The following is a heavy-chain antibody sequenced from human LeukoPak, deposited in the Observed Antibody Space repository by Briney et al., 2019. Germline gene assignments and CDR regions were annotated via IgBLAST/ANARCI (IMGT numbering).Heavy chain of an antibody. J-gene: IGHJ4*02. CDR3: ARVPRGSYSFDY. Sequence: TGGSLRLSCAASEFYWMHWVRQAPGRGLVWASRINPDGSVTSYADSVKGRFTISRDNAMNTLYLQMNSLRAEDTAVYYCARVPRGSYSFDYWGQGTLVTVSS. CDR2: INPDGSVT. CDR1: EFYW. D-gene: IGHD1-26*01. V-gene: IGHV3-74*01.